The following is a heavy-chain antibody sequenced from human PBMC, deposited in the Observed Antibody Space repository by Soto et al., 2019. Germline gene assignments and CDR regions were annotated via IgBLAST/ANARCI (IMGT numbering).Heavy chain of an antibody. Sequence: SETLSLTCTVSGGSISSGDYYWSWIRQPPGKGLEWIGYIYYSGSTYYNPSLKSRVTISVDTSKNQFSLKLSSVTAADTAVYYCAREGYYYGSGSYLSHWGQGTLVTVSS. D-gene: IGHD3-10*01. CDR1: GGSISSGDYY. V-gene: IGHV4-30-4*01. CDR2: IYYSGST. J-gene: IGHJ4*02. CDR3: AREGYYYGSGSYLSH.